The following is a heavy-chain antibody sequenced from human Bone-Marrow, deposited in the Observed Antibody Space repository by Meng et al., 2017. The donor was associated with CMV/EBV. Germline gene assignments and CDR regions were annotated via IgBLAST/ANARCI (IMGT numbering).Heavy chain of an antibody. J-gene: IGHJ4*02. Sequence: GESLKISCAASGFTFSSYWMSWVRQAPGKGLEWVAVISYDGSNKYYADSVKGRFTISRDNSKNTLYLQMNSLRAEDTAVYYCARGDTAVFTKGLTAIDYWGQGTLVTVSS. CDR3: ARGDTAVFTKGLTAIDY. CDR2: ISYDGSNK. D-gene: IGHD5-18*01. V-gene: IGHV3-30-3*01. CDR1: GFTFSSYW.